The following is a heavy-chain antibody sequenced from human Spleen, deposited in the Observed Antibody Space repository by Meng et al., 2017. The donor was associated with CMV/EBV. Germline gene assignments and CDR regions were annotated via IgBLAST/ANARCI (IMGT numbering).Heavy chain of an antibody. CDR3: ARAEYVVVVAEGAFDI. CDR1: GFTFSDYY. Sequence: GESLKISCAASGFTFSDYYMSWIRRAPGKGLEWISYVSSSGTTLHYADSVKGRFTISRDNAENSLFLQMNSLRVEDTAVYYCARAEYVVVVAEGAFDIWGQGTMVTVSS. D-gene: IGHD2-15*01. CDR2: VSSSGTTL. V-gene: IGHV3-11*04. J-gene: IGHJ3*02.